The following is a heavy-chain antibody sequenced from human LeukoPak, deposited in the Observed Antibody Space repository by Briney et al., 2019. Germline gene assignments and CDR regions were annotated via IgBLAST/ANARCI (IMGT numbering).Heavy chain of an antibody. CDR3: ARDLVGYYDSSGYYGSNWFDP. CDR1: GYTFTSYG. D-gene: IGHD3-22*01. V-gene: IGHV1-18*01. J-gene: IGHJ5*02. CDR2: ISAYNGNT. Sequence: ASVKVSCKASGYTFTSYGISWVRRAPGQGLEWMGWISAYNGNTNYAQKLQGRVTMTTDTSTSTAYMELRSLRSDDTAVYYCARDLVGYYDSSGYYGSNWFDPWGQGTLVTVSS.